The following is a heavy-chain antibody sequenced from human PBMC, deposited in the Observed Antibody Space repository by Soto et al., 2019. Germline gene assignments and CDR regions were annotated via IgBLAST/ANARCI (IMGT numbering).Heavy chain of an antibody. CDR3: ARDPKYYYDSSGYYYSWFDP. J-gene: IGHJ5*02. CDR2: IIPIFGTA. Sequence: SVKVSCKASGYTFTSYAISWVRQAPGQGLEWMGGIIPIFGTANYAQKFQGRVTITADESTSTAYMELSSLRSEDTAVYYCARDPKYYYDSSGYYYSWFDPWGQGTLVTVSS. CDR1: GYTFTSYA. V-gene: IGHV1-69*13. D-gene: IGHD3-22*01.